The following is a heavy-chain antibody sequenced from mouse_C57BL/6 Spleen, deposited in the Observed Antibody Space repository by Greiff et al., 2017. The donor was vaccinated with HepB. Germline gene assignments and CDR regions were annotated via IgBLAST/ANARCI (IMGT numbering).Heavy chain of an antibody. Sequence: QVQLKQPGAELVKPGASVKLSCKASGYTFTSYWMHWVKQRPGRGLEWIGRIDPNSGGTKYNEKFKSKATLTVDKPSSTAYMQLSSLTSEDSAVYYCARSVGYLPFAYWGQGTLVTVSA. CDR3: ARSVGYLPFAY. D-gene: IGHD2-3*01. V-gene: IGHV1-72*01. CDR2: IDPNSGGT. J-gene: IGHJ3*01. CDR1: GYTFTSYW.